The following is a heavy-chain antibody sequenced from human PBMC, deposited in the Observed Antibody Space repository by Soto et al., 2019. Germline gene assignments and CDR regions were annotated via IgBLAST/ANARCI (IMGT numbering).Heavy chain of an antibody. Sequence: EGQLLESGGDVVRPGGSLRLSCAASGFTFSSYAMGWVRQAPGKGLAWVAGVSRAVTYTFYADSVRGRFSISRDNSRDTVDLYMNALRGDDTAVYFCVKDTVPEDLGDSWGQVTLVSVSS. CDR2: VSRAVTYT. D-gene: IGHD3-16*01. V-gene: IGHV3-23*01. CDR1: GFTFSSYA. CDR3: VKDTVPEDLGDS. J-gene: IGHJ5*02.